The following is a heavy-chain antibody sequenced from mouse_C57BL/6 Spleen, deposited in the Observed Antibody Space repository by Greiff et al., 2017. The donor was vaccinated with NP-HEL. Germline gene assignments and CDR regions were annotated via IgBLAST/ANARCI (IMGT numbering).Heavy chain of an antibody. Sequence: VQLQQSGPELVKPGASVKISCKASGYTFTDYYMNWVKQSHGKSLEWIGDINPNNGGTSYNQKFKGKATLTVDKYSSTAYMELRSLTSEDSAVYYCAREDYAFAYWGQGTLVTVSA. CDR2: INPNNGGT. CDR3: AREDYAFAY. D-gene: IGHD2-4*01. J-gene: IGHJ3*01. V-gene: IGHV1-26*01. CDR1: GYTFTDYY.